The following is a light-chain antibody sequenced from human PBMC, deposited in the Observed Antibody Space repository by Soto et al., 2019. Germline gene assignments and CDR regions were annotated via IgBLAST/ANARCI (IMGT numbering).Light chain of an antibody. CDR3: QQYDTFPQP. J-gene: IGKJ1*01. CDR1: QNINKW. CDR2: DAS. Sequence: DIQMTQSPSTLSASVGDRVVITCRASQNINKWLAWYQQKPGKAPKFLIYDASTLETGVPSRFSGSGSGTEFTLTISSLQPDDFATFYCQQYDTFPQPFGQGTKVDTK. V-gene: IGKV1-5*01.